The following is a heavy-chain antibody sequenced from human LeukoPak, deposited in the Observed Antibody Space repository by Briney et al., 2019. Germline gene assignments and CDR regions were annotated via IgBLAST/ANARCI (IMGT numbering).Heavy chain of an antibody. Sequence: GASVKVSCKASGYTFTTYNINWVRQATGQGLEWMGWMNPNSGNTGYAQKFQGRVTITRNTSISTAYMELSSLRSEDTAVYYCARVMEENTYYDYVWGSYRKNDAFDIWGQGTMVTVSS. CDR1: GYTFTTYN. D-gene: IGHD3-16*02. V-gene: IGHV1-8*03. CDR3: ARVMEENTYYDYVWGSYRKNDAFDI. CDR2: MNPNSGNT. J-gene: IGHJ3*02.